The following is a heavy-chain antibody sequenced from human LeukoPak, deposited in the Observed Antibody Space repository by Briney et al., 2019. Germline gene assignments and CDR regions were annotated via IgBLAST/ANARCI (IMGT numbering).Heavy chain of an antibody. V-gene: IGHV4-34*01. CDR2: INHSGST. CDR3: ARKDIVVVVAATAPNWFDP. CDR1: GGSFSGYY. J-gene: IGHJ5*02. D-gene: IGHD2-15*01. Sequence: SETLSLTCAVYGGSFSGYYWSWIRQPPGKGLEWIGEINHSGSTNYNPSLKSRVTIPVDTSKNQFSLKLSSVTAADTAVYYCARKDIVVVVAATAPNWFDPWGQGTLVTVSS.